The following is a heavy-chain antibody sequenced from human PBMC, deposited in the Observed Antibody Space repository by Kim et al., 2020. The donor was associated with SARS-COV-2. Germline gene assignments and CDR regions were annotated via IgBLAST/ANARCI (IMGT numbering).Heavy chain of an antibody. V-gene: IGHV3-49*03. J-gene: IGHJ4*02. CDR3: TRTGTTFFKNFDY. D-gene: IGHD1-7*01. CDR2: IRSKAYGGTT. Sequence: GGSLRLSCTASGFTFGDYAMSWFRQAPGKGLEWVGFIRSKAYGGTTEYAASVKGRFTISRDDSKSTAYLQMNSLKTEDTAVYYCTRTGTTFFKNFDYWGQGTLVTVSS. CDR1: GFTFGDYA.